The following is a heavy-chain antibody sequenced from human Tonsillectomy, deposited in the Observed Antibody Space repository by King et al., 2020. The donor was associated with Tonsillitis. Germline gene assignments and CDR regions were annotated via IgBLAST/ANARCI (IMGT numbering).Heavy chain of an antibody. CDR3: ARDSRIRPLPEDYFDY. J-gene: IGHJ4*02. CDR1: GGSISRYC. V-gene: IGHV4-4*07. Sequence: QVQLQESGPGLVKPSETLSLTCTVSGGSISRYCWSWIRQPAGKGLEWIGHIYTSGTTNYNPSLKSRVTMSVDTSKNQFFLKLSSVTAADTAVYYCARDSRIRPLPEDYFDYWGQGTLVTVSS. D-gene: IGHD1-14*01. CDR2: IYTSGTT.